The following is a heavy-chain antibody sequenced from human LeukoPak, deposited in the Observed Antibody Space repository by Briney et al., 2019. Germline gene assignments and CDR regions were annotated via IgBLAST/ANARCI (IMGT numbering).Heavy chain of an antibody. D-gene: IGHD4-23*01. Sequence: GASVKVSCKASGHTFNIYGINWVRQAPGQGLEWMGWISGYNGNTKYAQKFQGRVTMTTDTSTNTAYMELRSLRSDDTAVFYCARGDYGGSADYWGQGTLVTVSS. CDR2: ISGYNGNT. CDR3: ARGDYGGSADY. CDR1: GHTFNIYG. V-gene: IGHV1-18*01. J-gene: IGHJ4*02.